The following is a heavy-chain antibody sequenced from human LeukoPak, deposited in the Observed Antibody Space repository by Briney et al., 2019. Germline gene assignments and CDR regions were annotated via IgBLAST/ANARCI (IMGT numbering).Heavy chain of an antibody. D-gene: IGHD5-18*01. CDR1: GFTFSNYA. CDR3: ARAYSYYYDH. J-gene: IGHJ4*02. V-gene: IGHV3-11*06. CDR2: ISSSGSST. Sequence: GGSLRLSCAASGFTFSNYAMSWIRQAPGKGLEWVSYISSSGSSTKYADSVKGRFTISRDNAKNSLYLQMNSLRAEDTAMYYCARAYSYYYDHWGQGTLVTVSS.